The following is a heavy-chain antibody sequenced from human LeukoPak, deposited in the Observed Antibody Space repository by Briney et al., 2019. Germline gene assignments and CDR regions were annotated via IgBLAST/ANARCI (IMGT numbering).Heavy chain of an antibody. Sequence: SETLSLTCTVSGGSISSYYWSCIRQPPGKGLEWIGYIYYSGSTNSNPSLKSRLTISVDTSKNQFSLKMSSVTAADTAVYYCARVGSGMATIGGPDYWGQGTLVTVSS. CDR1: GGSISSYY. V-gene: IGHV4-59*01. CDR2: IYYSGST. D-gene: IGHD5-24*01. J-gene: IGHJ4*02. CDR3: ARVGSGMATIGGPDY.